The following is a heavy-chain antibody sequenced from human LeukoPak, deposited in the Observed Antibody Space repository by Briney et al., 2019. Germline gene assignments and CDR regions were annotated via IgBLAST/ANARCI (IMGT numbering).Heavy chain of an antibody. CDR3: AGLVGRYSSGLYYYYFDY. D-gene: IGHD3-22*01. V-gene: IGHV4-4*02. CDR1: GDSINSLDL. Sequence: SETLSLTCTVSGDSINSLDLWSWVRQPSGKGLEWIGEMYLSGTTHSNPSVKSRVTISIDKSKNQFFLNLSSVTAADTAVYYCAGLVGRYSSGLYYYYFDYWGQGTLVTVSS. J-gene: IGHJ4*02. CDR2: MYLSGTT.